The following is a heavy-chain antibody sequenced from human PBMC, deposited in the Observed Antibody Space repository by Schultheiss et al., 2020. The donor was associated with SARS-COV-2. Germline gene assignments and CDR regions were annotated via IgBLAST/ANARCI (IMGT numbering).Heavy chain of an antibody. CDR2: INPNSGGT. CDR3: ARYEGSLRYGSGSYLPLYGMDV. J-gene: IGHJ6*02. CDR1: GYTFTGYY. Sequence: ASVKVSCKASGYTFTGYYMHWVRQAPGQGLEWMGWINPNSGGTNYAQKFQGRVTITADESTSTAYMELRSLRSEDTAVYYCARYEGSLRYGSGSYLPLYGMDVWGQGTTVTVSS. V-gene: IGHV1-2*02. D-gene: IGHD3-10*01.